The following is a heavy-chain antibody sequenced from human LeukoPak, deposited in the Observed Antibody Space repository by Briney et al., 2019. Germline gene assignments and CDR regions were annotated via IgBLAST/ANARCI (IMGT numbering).Heavy chain of an antibody. V-gene: IGHV3-23*01. CDR1: GFTFSTYP. D-gene: IGHD5-18*01. CDR3: AKDSAMADY. CDR2: ISGSGGST. J-gene: IGHJ4*02. Sequence: GGPLSLSCAPSGFTFSTYPMTWVRQAPGKGLEWVSAISGSGGSTYYADSVKCRFTISRDNSKNTLYLQMNSLRAEDTAVYYCAKDSAMADYWGQGTLVTVSS.